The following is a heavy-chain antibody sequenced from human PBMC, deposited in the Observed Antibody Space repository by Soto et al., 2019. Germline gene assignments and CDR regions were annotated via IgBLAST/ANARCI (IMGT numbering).Heavy chain of an antibody. J-gene: IGHJ6*02. V-gene: IGHV5-51*01. CDR2: IYPGDSDT. CDR1: GYSFTSYW. Sequence: HGESLKISCKGSGYSFTSYWIGWVRQMPGKGLEWMGIIYPGDSDTRYSPSFQGQVTTSADKSISTAYLQWSSLKASDTAMYYCARVVSGTTSNYYYGMDVWGQGTTVTVSS. D-gene: IGHD1-7*01. CDR3: ARVVSGTTSNYYYGMDV.